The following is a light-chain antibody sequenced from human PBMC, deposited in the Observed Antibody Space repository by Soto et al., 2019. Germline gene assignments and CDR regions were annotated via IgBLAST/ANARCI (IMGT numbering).Light chain of an antibody. Sequence: QSVLTQPPSVSGTPGQRVTISCSGSNSNIGSNNVNWYQQLPGTAPKLLICVNDQRPSGVPDRFSGSKSGNSASLTISGLQSEDEAEYYCAAWDDSPNVFDVFGTGTKVTVL. CDR3: AAWDDSPNVFDV. V-gene: IGLV1-44*01. J-gene: IGLJ1*01. CDR2: VND. CDR1: NSNIGSNN.